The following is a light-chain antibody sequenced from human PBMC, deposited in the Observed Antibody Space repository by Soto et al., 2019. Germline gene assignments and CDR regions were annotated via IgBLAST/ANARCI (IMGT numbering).Light chain of an antibody. V-gene: IGKV1-27*01. CDR2: GAS. J-gene: IGKJ4*01. CDR3: QKYDRAPFT. CDR1: QGFSNS. Sequence: DIQMTQSPSSLTASVGDRVTISCRASQGFSNSLAWYQQKPGKVPTLLIYGASILQSVVTSRFSGSGSGTEFTLTISSLQPEDVATYYCQKYDRAPFTFGGGTKVEIK.